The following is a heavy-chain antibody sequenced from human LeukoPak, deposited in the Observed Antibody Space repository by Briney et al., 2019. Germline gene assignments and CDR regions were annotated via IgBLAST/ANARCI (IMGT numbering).Heavy chain of an antibody. CDR2: TYPGDSDT. Sequence: GESLKISCKGSGYSFPSNWIGWVRQMPGKGLEWMGITYPGDSDTRYSPSFQGQVTISADKSISTAYLHWSSLKASDTAIYYCATYAGSSSKYFQHWGQGTLVTVSS. V-gene: IGHV5-51*01. CDR1: GYSFPSNW. D-gene: IGHD3-10*01. CDR3: ATYAGSSSKYFQH. J-gene: IGHJ1*01.